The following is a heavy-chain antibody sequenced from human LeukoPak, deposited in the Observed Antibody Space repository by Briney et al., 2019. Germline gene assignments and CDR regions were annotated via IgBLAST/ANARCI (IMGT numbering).Heavy chain of an antibody. Sequence: ASVKVSCKASGGTFSSYAISWVRQAPGQGLEWMGRIIPILGIANYAQKFQGRVTITADKSTSTAYMELSSLRSEDTAVYYCARDPRARPGYYYYGMDVWGQGTTVTVPS. CDR2: IIPILGIA. J-gene: IGHJ6*02. CDR3: ARDPRARPGYYYYGMDV. D-gene: IGHD3-10*01. CDR1: GGTFSSYA. V-gene: IGHV1-69*04.